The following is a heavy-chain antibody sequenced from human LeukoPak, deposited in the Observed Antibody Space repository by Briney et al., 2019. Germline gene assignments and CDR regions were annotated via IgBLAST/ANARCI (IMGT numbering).Heavy chain of an antibody. CDR2: MNPNSGNT. V-gene: IGHV1-8*02. CDR1: GGTFSSYA. D-gene: IGHD1-26*01. Sequence: ASVKVSCKASGGTFSSYAISWVRQAPGQGLEWMGWMNPNSGNTGYAQKFQGRVTMTRNTSISTAYMELSSLRSEDTAVYYCAREGWELDGGVWGQGTLVTVSS. CDR3: AREGWELDGGV. J-gene: IGHJ4*02.